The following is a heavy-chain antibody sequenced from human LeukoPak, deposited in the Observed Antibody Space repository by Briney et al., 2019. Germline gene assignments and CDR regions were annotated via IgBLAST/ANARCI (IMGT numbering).Heavy chain of an antibody. Sequence: LRLSCAASGLTFSSYAMSWIRQPPGKGLEWIGYIYHSGSTYYNPSLKSRVTISVDRSKNQFSLKLSSVTAADTAVYYCARVLRGMDVWGQGTTVTVSS. CDR2: IYHSGST. V-gene: IGHV4-30-2*01. CDR3: ARVLRGMDV. J-gene: IGHJ6*02. CDR1: GLTFSSYA. D-gene: IGHD3-9*01.